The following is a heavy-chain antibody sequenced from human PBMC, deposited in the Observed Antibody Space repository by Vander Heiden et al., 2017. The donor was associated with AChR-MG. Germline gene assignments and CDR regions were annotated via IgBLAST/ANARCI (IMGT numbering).Heavy chain of an antibody. CDR3: ARAPRHWNCGATRKYSDY. CDR1: RGSFRGYY. J-gene: IGHJ4*02. CDR2: IHHSGST. D-gene: IGHD1-7*01. Sequence: QVQLQPWGAGRLKPSAALSLTCAVSRGSFRGYYWSWIRQHPGKGLEWIGEIHHSGSTNYNPSLKSRVTISVDTSKNQFSLKLSSVTAADTAVYYCARAPRHWNCGATRKYSDYWGQGALVTVSS. V-gene: IGHV4-34*01.